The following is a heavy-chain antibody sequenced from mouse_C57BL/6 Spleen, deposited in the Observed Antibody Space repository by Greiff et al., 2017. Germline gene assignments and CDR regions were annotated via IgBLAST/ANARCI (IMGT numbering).Heavy chain of an antibody. V-gene: IGHV1-9*01. CDR1: GYTFTGYW. CDR2: ILPGSGST. CDR3: ARWRDEAY. D-gene: IGHD3-3*01. Sequence: QVQLQQSGAELMKPGASVKLSCKATGYTFTGYWIEWVKQRPGHGLEWIGEILPGSGSTNYNGKFKGKATFTADTSSNTAYMQLSSLTTEDSAIYYCARWRDEAYWGQGTLVTVSA. J-gene: IGHJ3*01.